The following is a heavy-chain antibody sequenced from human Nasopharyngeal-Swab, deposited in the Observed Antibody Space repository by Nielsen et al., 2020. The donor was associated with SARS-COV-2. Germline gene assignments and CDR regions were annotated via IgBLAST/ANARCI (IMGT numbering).Heavy chain of an antibody. J-gene: IGHJ4*02. CDR2: IYYSGST. Sequence: WIRQPPGKGLEWIGYIYYSGSTNYNPSLKSRVTISVDTSKNQFSLKLSSVTAADTAVYYCARGTTIFGVVITPFDYWGQGTLVTSPQ. D-gene: IGHD3-3*01. V-gene: IGHV4-59*01. CDR3: ARGTTIFGVVITPFDY.